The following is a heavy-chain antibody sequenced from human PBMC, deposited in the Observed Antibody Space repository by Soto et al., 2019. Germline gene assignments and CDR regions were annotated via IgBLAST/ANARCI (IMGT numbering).Heavy chain of an antibody. CDR1: GGSFSGYY. CDR2: INHSGST. V-gene: IGHV4-34*01. Sequence: SETLSLTCAVYGGSFSGYYWSWIRQPPGKGLEWIGEINHSGSTNYNPSLKSRVTISVDTSKNQFSLKLSSVTAADTAVYYCARAVKNLVITMVRGVIITRHLGWFDPWGQGTLVTVS. J-gene: IGHJ5*02. CDR3: ARAVKNLVITMVRGVIITRHLGWFDP. D-gene: IGHD3-10*01.